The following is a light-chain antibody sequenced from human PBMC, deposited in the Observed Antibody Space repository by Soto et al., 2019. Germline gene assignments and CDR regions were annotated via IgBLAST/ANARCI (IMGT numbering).Light chain of an antibody. Sequence: EIVLTQSPGTLSLSPGERATLSCRASQSVSSSYLAWYQQRPDRAPRRLIYGASSRATGIPDRFSGSGSGTDFTLTISRLEPEDFAVYYCQQYGSSPLTFGGGTKVEI. J-gene: IGKJ4*01. CDR2: GAS. CDR3: QQYGSSPLT. CDR1: QSVSSSY. V-gene: IGKV3-20*01.